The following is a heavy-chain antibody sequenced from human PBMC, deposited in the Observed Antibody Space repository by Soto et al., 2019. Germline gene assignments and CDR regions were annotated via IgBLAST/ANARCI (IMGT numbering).Heavy chain of an antibody. D-gene: IGHD2-15*01. V-gene: IGHV3-23*01. CDR2: ISSGGST. J-gene: IGHJ4*02. Sequence: GGSLRLSCAASGFTFTSYAMGWVRQAPGKGLEWVSVISSGGSTYYADSVRGRFTISRDNSKDTLSLQMNSLRAEDTAVYYCAKRRGAGGHFDYWGQGALVTVSS. CDR3: AKRRGAGGHFDY. CDR1: GFTFTSYA.